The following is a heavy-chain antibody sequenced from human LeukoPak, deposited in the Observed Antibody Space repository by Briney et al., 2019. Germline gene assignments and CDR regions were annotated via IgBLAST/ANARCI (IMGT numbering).Heavy chain of an antibody. V-gene: IGHV3-7*04. J-gene: IGHJ4*02. CDR2: INQDGSGT. CDR1: GFTFSRDW. D-gene: IGHD5-12*01. CDR3: ARLGYSAYETYYFDY. Sequence: GGSLRLSCAASGFTFSRDWMSWVRQAPGKGLEWVAHINQDGSGTYYVDSVKGRFTISRDNAKNSLFLQMNSLRVEDTAVYYCARLGYSAYETYYFDYWGQGTLVTVSS.